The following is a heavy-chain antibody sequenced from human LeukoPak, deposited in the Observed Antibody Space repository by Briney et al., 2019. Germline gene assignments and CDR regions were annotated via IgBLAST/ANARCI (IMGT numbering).Heavy chain of an antibody. CDR2: IYYSGST. CDR1: GGSISSYY. CDR3: ARAPIPYDRSRTDYRFDP. J-gene: IGHJ5*02. D-gene: IGHD3-16*01. Sequence: MTSETLSLTCSVSGGSISSYYWSWIRQPPGKGLEWIGYIYYSGSTNYNPSLKSRVTISLDTSKSQFSLQLTSVTAADTAVYYCARAPIPYDRSRTDYRFDPWGQGTLVTVAS. V-gene: IGHV4-59*01.